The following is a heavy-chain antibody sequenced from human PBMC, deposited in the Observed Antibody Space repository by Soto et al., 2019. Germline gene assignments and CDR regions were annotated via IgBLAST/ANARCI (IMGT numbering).Heavy chain of an antibody. D-gene: IGHD4-17*01. CDR1: GYTFTSYG. CDR3: ARYHGDNVEHYYYYGMDV. V-gene: IGHV1-18*01. Sequence: ASVKVSCKASGYTFTSYGISWVRQAPGQGLEWMGWISAYNGNTNYAQKLQGRVTMTTDTSTSTAYMELRSLRSDDTAVYYCARYHGDNVEHYYYYGMDVWGQGTTVTVSS. J-gene: IGHJ6*02. CDR2: ISAYNGNT.